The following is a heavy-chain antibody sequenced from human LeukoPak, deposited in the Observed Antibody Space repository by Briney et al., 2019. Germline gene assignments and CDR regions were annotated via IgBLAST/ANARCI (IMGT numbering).Heavy chain of an antibody. D-gene: IGHD2-2*02. Sequence: GGSLRLSCAASGFTFSSYGMHWVRQAPGKGLEWVAVISYDGSNKYYADSVKGRFTISRGNSKNTLYLQMNSLRAEDTAVYYCATDCSSTSCYTWGQGTLVTVSS. CDR2: ISYDGSNK. CDR3: ATDCSSTSCYT. V-gene: IGHV3-30*03. J-gene: IGHJ4*02. CDR1: GFTFSSYG.